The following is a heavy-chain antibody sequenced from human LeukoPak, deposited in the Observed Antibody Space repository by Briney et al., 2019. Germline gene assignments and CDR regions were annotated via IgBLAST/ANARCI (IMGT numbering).Heavy chain of an antibody. CDR1: GGGISSSNW. Sequence: PSGTLSLTCAVSGGGISSSNWWSWVRQPPGKGLEWIGEIYHSGSTNYNPSLKSRVTISVDKSMNQFSLKLSSVTAADTAVYHCARGVPVAGLDFWGQGTLVTVSS. D-gene: IGHD6-19*01. J-gene: IGHJ4*02. CDR3: ARGVPVAGLDF. V-gene: IGHV4-4*02. CDR2: IYHSGST.